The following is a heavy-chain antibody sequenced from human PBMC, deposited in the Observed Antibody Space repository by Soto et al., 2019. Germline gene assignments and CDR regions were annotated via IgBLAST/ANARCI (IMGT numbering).Heavy chain of an antibody. V-gene: IGHV3-30*03. CDR3: AVAGDFDD. D-gene: IGHD6-19*01. CDR2: ISYDGSNK. CDR1: GFTFSSYG. Sequence: QVQLVESGGGVVQPGRSLRLSCAASGFTFSSYGMHWVRQAPGKGLEWVAVISYDGSNKYYADSVKGRFTISRDNSKNTLYLQMNSLRAEDTAVYYCAVAGDFDDWGQGTLVTVSS. J-gene: IGHJ4*02.